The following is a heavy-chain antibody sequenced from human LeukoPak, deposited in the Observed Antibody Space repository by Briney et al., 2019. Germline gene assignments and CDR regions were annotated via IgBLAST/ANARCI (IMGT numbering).Heavy chain of an antibody. CDR3: ARVAVAGTIDY. D-gene: IGHD6-19*01. CDR2: INHSGST. Sequence: PSETLSLTCAVYGGSFSGYYWSWIRQPPGKGLEWIGEINHSGSTNYNPSLKSRVTISVDKSKNQFSLKLSSVTAADTAVYYCARVAVAGTIDYWGQGTLVTVSS. CDR1: GGSFSGYY. J-gene: IGHJ4*02. V-gene: IGHV4-34*01.